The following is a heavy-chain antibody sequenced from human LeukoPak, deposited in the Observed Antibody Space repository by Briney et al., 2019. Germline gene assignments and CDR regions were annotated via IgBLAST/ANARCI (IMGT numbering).Heavy chain of an antibody. CDR1: GFTFSDAW. CDR2: IKSRTDGETI. J-gene: IGHJ4*02. D-gene: IGHD2-15*01. V-gene: IGHV3-15*01. Sequence: PGGSLRLSRAASGFTFSDAWMNWVRQVPGKGLEWVGRIKSRTDGETIDYAAPVKGRFTISRDDSKNTLYLQMKSLITEDTAVYYCATGVVISVTHDAFWGQGTLVTVSS. CDR3: ATGVVISVTHDAF.